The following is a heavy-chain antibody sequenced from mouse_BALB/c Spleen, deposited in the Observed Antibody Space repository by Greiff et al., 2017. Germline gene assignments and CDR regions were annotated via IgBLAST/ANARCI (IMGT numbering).Heavy chain of an antibody. Sequence: EVQLQQSGPELVKPGASVKMSCKASGYTFTDYYMKWLKQSHGKSLEWIGDINPNNGDTFYNQKFKGKATLTVDKSSSTAYMQLNSLTSEDSAVYYCARSGDYAGGFAYWGQGTLVTVSA. CDR2: INPNNGDT. J-gene: IGHJ3*01. D-gene: IGHD2-4*01. CDR3: ARSGDYAGGFAY. CDR1: GYTFTDYY. V-gene: IGHV1-26*01.